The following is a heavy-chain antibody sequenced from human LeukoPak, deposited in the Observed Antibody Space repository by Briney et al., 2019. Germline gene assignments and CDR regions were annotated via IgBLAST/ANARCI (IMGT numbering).Heavy chain of an antibody. CDR2: ISAYNGNT. Sequence: ASVTVSCKASGYTFINYGISWVGQAPGQGLEWMGWISAYNGNTNYAQKLQGRVTMTTDTSTSTAYMELRSLRSDDTAVYYCARVVPGTTEWFDPWGQGTLVTVSS. V-gene: IGHV1-18*01. J-gene: IGHJ5*02. CDR3: ARVVPGTTEWFDP. CDR1: GYTFINYG. D-gene: IGHD1-7*01.